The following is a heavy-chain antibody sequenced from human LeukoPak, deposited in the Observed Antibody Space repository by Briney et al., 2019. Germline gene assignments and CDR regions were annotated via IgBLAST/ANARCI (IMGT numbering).Heavy chain of an antibody. CDR3: ARDAGYLIRRTYGMDV. J-gene: IGHJ6*02. D-gene: IGHD5-18*01. CDR2: INPSGGST. CDR1: GYTFTGYY. Sequence: ASVKVSCKASGYTFTGYYMHWVRQAPGQGLEWMGIINPSGGSTSYAQKFQGRVTMTRDTSTSTVYMELSSLRSEDTAVYYCARDAGYLIRRTYGMDVWGQGTTVTVSS. V-gene: IGHV1-46*01.